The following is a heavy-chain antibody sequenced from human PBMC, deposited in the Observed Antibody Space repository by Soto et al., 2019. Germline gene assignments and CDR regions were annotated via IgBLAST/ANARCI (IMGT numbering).Heavy chain of an antibody. D-gene: IGHD5-12*01. CDR1: GYIFTTYW. CDR2: IYPTDSDT. J-gene: IGHJ6*02. CDR3: ARSGYSSHGMDV. V-gene: IGHV5-51*01. Sequence: GESRKISCQGSGYIFTTYWIGWVRQMPGKGLEWMGIIYPTDSDTRYSPSFQGQVTISADKSISAAYLQWSSLRASDTAVYYCARSGYSSHGMDVWGQGTTVTVSS.